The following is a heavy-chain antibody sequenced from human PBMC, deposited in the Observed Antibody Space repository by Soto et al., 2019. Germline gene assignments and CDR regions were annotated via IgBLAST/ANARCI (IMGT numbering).Heavy chain of an antibody. CDR1: GSPFRNIA. CDR3: AKGGDSSSWKNWFDP. CDR2: IRGSGSGI. Sequence: EVQLLESGGAWFKPGGPLRLSGAASGSPFRNIALPWFRQPPGRGLGWVSGIRGSGSGIYYPDSVKGRFTTSRDNSKNTLYLQMNSLRAEDTAVYYCAKGGDSSSWKNWFDPWGQGTLVTVSS. V-gene: IGHV3-23*01. D-gene: IGHD6-13*01. J-gene: IGHJ5*02.